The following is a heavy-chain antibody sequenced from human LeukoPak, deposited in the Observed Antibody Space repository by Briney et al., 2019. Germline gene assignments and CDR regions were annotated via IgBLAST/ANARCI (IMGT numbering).Heavy chain of an antibody. CDR2: IYHSGST. V-gene: IGHV4-30-2*01. CDR1: GGSISSGGYS. CDR3: ARGSDYPHYFHY. Sequence: SETLSLTCAVSGGSISSGGYSWSWIRQPPGKGLEWIGYIYHSGSTYYNPSLKSRVTISVDRSKNQFSLKLSSVTAADTAVYYCARGSDYPHYFHYWGHGTLLTVSS. D-gene: IGHD3-10*01. J-gene: IGHJ4*01.